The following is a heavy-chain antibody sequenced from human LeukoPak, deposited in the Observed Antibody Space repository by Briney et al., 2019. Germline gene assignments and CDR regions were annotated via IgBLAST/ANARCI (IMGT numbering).Heavy chain of an antibody. J-gene: IGHJ5*02. V-gene: IGHV4-61*01. CDR2: IYYSGST. CDR1: CGSVSSGSYY. D-gene: IGHD3-22*01. CDR3: AREQLLGYYYDSSGPHT. Sequence: SETLSLTCTFFCGSVSSGSYYWSWIRPPPGKGLGWIGYIYYSGSTNYNPSLKSRVTISVDTSKNQFSLKLSSVTAADTAVYYCAREQLLGYYYDSSGPHTWGQGTLVTVSS.